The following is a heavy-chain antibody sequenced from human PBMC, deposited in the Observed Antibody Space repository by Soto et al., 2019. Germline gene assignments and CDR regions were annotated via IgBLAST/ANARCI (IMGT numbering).Heavy chain of an antibody. CDR2: IIPLFGTT. D-gene: IGHD3-10*01. V-gene: IGHV1-69*01. J-gene: IGHJ6*02. CDR1: GDTFKNCV. CDR3: AAELGFGKLSVV. Sequence: QVQVVQSGVEVRRPGSSGKVSGKASGDTFKNCVISWVRQAPGQGLEWMGGIIPLFGTTDFAQRFQGRLTITTDESTTTAYMELSRLRSEDTATYYCAAELGFGKLSVVWGQGTTVIVSS.